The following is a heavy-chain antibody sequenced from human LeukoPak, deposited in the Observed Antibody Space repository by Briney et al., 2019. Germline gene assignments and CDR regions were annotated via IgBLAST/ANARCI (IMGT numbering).Heavy chain of an antibody. V-gene: IGHV3-30*04. Sequence: GGSLRLSCAASGFTFSSYAMHWVRQAPGKGLEWVAVISYDGSNKYYADSVKGRFTISRDNSKNTLYLQMNSLRSDDTAVYYCARDGATIPNDYWGQETLVTVSS. CDR1: GFTFSSYA. CDR3: ARDGATIPNDY. CDR2: ISYDGSNK. D-gene: IGHD5-12*01. J-gene: IGHJ4*02.